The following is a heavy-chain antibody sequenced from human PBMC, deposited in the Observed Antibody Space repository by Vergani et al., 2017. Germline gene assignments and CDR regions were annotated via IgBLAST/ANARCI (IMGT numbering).Heavy chain of an antibody. CDR2: ISSSSSYI. CDR3: ARVIAPGTTPKGLQNWFDP. CDR1: GFTFSSYS. D-gene: IGHD1-7*01. J-gene: IGHJ5*02. Sequence: EVQLVESGGGLVKPGGSLRLSCAASGFTFSSYSMNWVRQAPGKGLEWVSSISSSSSYIYYADSVKGRFTISRDNAKNSLYLQMNSLRAEDTAVYYCARVIAPGTTPKGLQNWFDPWGQGTLVTVSS. V-gene: IGHV3-21*01.